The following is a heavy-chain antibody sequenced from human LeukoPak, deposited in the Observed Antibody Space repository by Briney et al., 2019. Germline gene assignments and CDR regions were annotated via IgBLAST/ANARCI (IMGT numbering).Heavy chain of an antibody. Sequence: GGSLRLSCAASGFTFSSYSMNWVRQAPGKGLEWVSSISSSSSYIYYADSAKGRFTISRDNAKNSLYLQMNSLRAEDTAVYYCARVENFDGFDYWGQGTLVTVSS. CDR1: GFTFSSYS. D-gene: IGHD3-9*01. V-gene: IGHV3-21*01. CDR3: ARVENFDGFDY. CDR2: ISSSSSYI. J-gene: IGHJ4*02.